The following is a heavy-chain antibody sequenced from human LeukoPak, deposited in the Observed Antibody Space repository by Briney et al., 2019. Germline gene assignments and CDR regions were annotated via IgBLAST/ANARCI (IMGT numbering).Heavy chain of an antibody. J-gene: IGHJ3*02. D-gene: IGHD3-3*01. Sequence: SVKVSCKASGGTFSSYAISWVRQAPGQGLEWMGGIIPIFGTANYAQKFQGRVTITADESTSTAYMELSSLRSEDTAVYYCARVALGVVIANDAFDIWGQGTMVTVSS. CDR3: ARVALGVVIANDAFDI. CDR2: IIPIFGTA. V-gene: IGHV1-69*13. CDR1: GGTFSSYA.